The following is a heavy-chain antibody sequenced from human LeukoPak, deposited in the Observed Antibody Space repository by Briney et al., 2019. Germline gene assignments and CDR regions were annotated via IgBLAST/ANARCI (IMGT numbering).Heavy chain of an antibody. Sequence: PGGSLRLSCAASGFTFSSCSMSWVRQAPGKGLEWVAHIKQGGSETSYVDSVKGRFTVSRDNAKNSVYLQLSSLRAEDTAVYYCARWRGAQSEFVYWGQGSLVTVSS. CDR3: ARWRGAQSEFVY. V-gene: IGHV3-7*01. CDR1: GFTFSSCS. J-gene: IGHJ4*02. D-gene: IGHD3-3*01. CDR2: IKQGGSET.